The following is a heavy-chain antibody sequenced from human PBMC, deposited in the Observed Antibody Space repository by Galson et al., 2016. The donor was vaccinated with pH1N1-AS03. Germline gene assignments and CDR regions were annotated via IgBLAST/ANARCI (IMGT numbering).Heavy chain of an antibody. Sequence: LRLSCAASGFAFNNYAMSWVRQAPGAGLEWLSAISDSGDSAYYTDSVKGRFTISRDNSKRTLYLQMNSLRAEDTAVYYCAKDVSYGPFGDFDYWGQGSLVTVSS. CDR2: ISDSGDSA. D-gene: IGHD3-16*01. CDR1: GFAFNNYA. J-gene: IGHJ4*02. CDR3: AKDVSYGPFGDFDY. V-gene: IGHV3-23*01.